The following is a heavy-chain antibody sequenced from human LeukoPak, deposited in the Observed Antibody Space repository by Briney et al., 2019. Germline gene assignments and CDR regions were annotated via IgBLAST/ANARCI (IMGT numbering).Heavy chain of an antibody. CDR1: GFTFSSYE. V-gene: IGHV3-48*01. Sequence: GGSLRLSCAASGFTFSSYEMNWVRQAPGKGLEWVSYISSSSSTIYYADSVKGRFTISRDNAKNSLYLQMNSLRAEDTAVYYCARDPHPGYSYGLTLYYYYYYYMDVWGKGTTVTVSS. J-gene: IGHJ6*03. CDR3: ARDPHPGYSYGLTLYYYYYYYMDV. CDR2: ISSSSSTI. D-gene: IGHD5-18*01.